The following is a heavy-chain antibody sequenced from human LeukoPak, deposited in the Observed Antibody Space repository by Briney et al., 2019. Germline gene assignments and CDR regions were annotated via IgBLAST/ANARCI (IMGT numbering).Heavy chain of an antibody. CDR2: IHYSGST. J-gene: IGHJ4*02. CDR3: ARGRGDFGDCFAY. Sequence: SETLSLTCTVSGGSISSYYWSWIRQPPGKGLEWIGYIHYSGSTNYNPSLKSRVTISVDTSKNQFSLKLSSVTAADTAVYYCARGRGDFGDCFAYWGQGTLVTVSS. V-gene: IGHV4-59*01. D-gene: IGHD4-17*01. CDR1: GGSISSYY.